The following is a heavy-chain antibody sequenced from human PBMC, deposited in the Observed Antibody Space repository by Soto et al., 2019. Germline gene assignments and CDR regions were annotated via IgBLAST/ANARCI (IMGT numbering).Heavy chain of an antibody. CDR3: ARAGYCSGGTCYPNWFDP. D-gene: IGHD2-15*01. CDR2: IIPIFGTT. CDR1: GGTFSICA. V-gene: IGHV1-69*05. J-gene: IGHJ5*02. Sequence: SVKVTCKASGGTFSICAISWVRQAPGQGLEWMGGIIPIFGTTKFSERFQDRVTVTRDTSANTAYMEMSSLRSEDTAVYYCARAGYCSGGTCYPNWFDPWGQGTLVTVSS.